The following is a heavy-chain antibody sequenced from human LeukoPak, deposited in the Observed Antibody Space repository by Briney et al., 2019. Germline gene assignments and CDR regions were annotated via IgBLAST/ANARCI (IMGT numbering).Heavy chain of an antibody. CDR3: ARTLAMTRGLMDFDY. CDR1: GGSFSGYY. Sequence: SETLSLTCAIYGGSFSGYYWSWIRQPPGKGLEWIGEIHHSGSTNYNPSLKTRVTISVDTSKKQFSLKLSSATAADTAVYYCARTLAMTRGLMDFDYWGQGVLVTVSS. V-gene: IGHV4-34*01. CDR2: IHHSGST. D-gene: IGHD3-10*01. J-gene: IGHJ4*02.